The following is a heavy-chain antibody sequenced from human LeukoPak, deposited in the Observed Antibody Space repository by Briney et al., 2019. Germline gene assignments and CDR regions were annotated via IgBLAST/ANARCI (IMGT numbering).Heavy chain of an antibody. D-gene: IGHD3-10*01. V-gene: IGHV4-61*02. Sequence: PSQTLSLTCTVSGGSISSGSYYWSWIRQPAGKGLEWIGRIYTSGSTNYNPSLKSRVTISVDTSKNQFSLKLSSVTAADTAVYYCARDSYYYGSGSYYPGFYFDYWGQGTLVTVSS. CDR2: IYTSGST. CDR1: GGSISSGSYY. CDR3: ARDSYYYGSGSYYPGFYFDY. J-gene: IGHJ4*02.